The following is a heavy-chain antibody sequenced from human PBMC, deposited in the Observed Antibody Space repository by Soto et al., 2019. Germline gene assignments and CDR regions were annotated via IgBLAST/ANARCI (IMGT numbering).Heavy chain of an antibody. J-gene: IGHJ4*02. CDR1: GGPFKTFG. CDR2: IIPKYGTT. Sequence: QVQLMQSGAEVTKPGSSVKDSCKASGGPFKTFGISWVRQAPGQGLEWMGGIIPKYGTTNYARRFRGRVTITADESTTTAYLELSSLRHDDTAIYYCARTRQRRPVFYVDYWGQGTPISVTS. V-gene: IGHV1-69*01. D-gene: IGHD2-2*01. CDR3: ARTRQRRPVFYVDY.